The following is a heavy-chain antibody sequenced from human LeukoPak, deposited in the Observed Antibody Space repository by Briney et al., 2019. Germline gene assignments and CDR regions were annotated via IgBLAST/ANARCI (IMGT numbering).Heavy chain of an antibody. CDR2: ISGSGGTT. V-gene: IGHV3-23*01. CDR1: GFSFSDYA. Sequence: PGGSLRLSCVASGFSFSDYAMSWVRQAPGKGLEWVSTISGSGGTTYYADSLKGRFTISRDNSKNTLYLQMNSLRAEDTAVYYCAKSTSVTTNHDYWGQGTLVTVSS. CDR3: AKSTSVTTNHDY. D-gene: IGHD4-17*01. J-gene: IGHJ4*02.